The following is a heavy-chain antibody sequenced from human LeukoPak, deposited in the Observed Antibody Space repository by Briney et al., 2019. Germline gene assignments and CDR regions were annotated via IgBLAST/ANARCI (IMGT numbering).Heavy chain of an antibody. J-gene: IGHJ5*02. V-gene: IGHV3-30*18. CDR3: AKDVSWNWFDP. CDR2: ISYDGSNK. Sequence: GRSLRLSCAASGFTFSTYAMHWVRQAPGKGLEWVAVISYDGSNKCYADSVKGRFTISRDNSKNTLYLQMYTLRAEDTAVYYCAKDVSWNWFDPWGQGTLVTVSS. CDR1: GFTFSTYA.